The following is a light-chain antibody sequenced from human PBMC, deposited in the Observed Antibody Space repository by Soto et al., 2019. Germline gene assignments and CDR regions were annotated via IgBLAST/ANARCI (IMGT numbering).Light chain of an antibody. Sequence: DIQMTQSPSTLSASVGDRVTITCRASQSISSWLAWYQQKPGKAPKLLIYKASGLESGVPSRFSGSGSGTEFTLTISSLQPDDFATYYCQQYNSYSPFGQGTKVDIK. CDR3: QQYNSYSP. V-gene: IGKV1-5*03. J-gene: IGKJ1*01. CDR1: QSISSW. CDR2: KAS.